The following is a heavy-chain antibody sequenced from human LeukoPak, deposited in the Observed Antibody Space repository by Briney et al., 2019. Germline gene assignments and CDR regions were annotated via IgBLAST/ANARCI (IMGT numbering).Heavy chain of an antibody. CDR1: GFTFSNYA. CDR2: ISGSGGDT. CDR3: AKRVNSSSSPLIY. Sequence: PGGSLRLSCAASGFTFSNYAMSWVRQAPGKGLEWVSAISGSGGDTYYADSVKGRFTISRDNSKNTLYLQMNSLRAEDTAVYYCAKRVNSSSSPLIYWGQGTLVTVSS. V-gene: IGHV3-23*01. J-gene: IGHJ4*02. D-gene: IGHD6-6*01.